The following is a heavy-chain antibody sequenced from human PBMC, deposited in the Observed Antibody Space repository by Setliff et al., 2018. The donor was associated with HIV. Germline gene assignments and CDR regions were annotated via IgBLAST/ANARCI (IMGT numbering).Heavy chain of an antibody. Sequence: LRLSCAASEFTFSGHWMSWVRQAPGKGLEWVANIKQDGSEKNYVDFVKGRFTISRDNAKNSLYLQMNSLGAEDTAVYYCARGRRVSSNYYYYYYMDVWGKGTTVTVSS. CDR1: EFTFSGHW. D-gene: IGHD2-2*01. CDR2: IKQDGSEK. V-gene: IGHV3-7*03. J-gene: IGHJ6*03. CDR3: ARGRRVSSNYYYYYYMDV.